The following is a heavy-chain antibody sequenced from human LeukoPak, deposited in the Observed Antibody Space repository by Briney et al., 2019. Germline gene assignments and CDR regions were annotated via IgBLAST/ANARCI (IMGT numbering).Heavy chain of an antibody. CDR2: IEWDDDK. CDR3: AHRPDSSWYFDY. Sequence: SGPALVKPTQTLTLTCTFSGFSLSTTAMCVSWIRQPPGKALEWLALIEWDDDKYYSTSLKTRLTISKDTSKNQVVLTMTNMDPVDTATYYCAHRPDSSWYFDYWGQGTLVTVSS. CDR1: GFSLSTTAMC. V-gene: IGHV2-70*12. J-gene: IGHJ4*02. D-gene: IGHD6-13*01.